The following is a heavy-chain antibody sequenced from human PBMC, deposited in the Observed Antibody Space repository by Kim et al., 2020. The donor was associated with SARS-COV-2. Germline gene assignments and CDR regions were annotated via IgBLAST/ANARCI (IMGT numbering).Heavy chain of an antibody. V-gene: IGHV3-66*04. Sequence: DSVQGRFTIPRDNSKNPVYLQMNSLRAEDTAVYYCARLRIVGAFSNWFDPWGQGTLVTVSS. D-gene: IGHD1-26*01. J-gene: IGHJ5*02. CDR3: ARLRIVGAFSNWFDP.